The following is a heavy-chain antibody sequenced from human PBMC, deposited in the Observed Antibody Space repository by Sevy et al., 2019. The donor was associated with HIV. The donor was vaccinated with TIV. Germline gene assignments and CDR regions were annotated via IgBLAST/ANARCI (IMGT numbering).Heavy chain of an antibody. D-gene: IGHD5-18*01. CDR1: GDSISNDY. CDR2: IYYSGST. CDR3: ARGTFSYGYWREFDY. Sequence: SETLSLTCTVSGDSISNDYWSWIRQPPGKGLEWIGYIYYSGSTNYNPSLKSRVTISLDTSKNQFSVKLSSVTAADTAVYYCARGTFSYGYWREFDYWGQRTLVTVSS. V-gene: IGHV4-59*01. J-gene: IGHJ4*02.